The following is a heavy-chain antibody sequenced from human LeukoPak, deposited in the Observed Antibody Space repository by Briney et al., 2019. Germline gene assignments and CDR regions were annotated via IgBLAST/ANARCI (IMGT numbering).Heavy chain of an antibody. J-gene: IGHJ4*02. CDR1: GYTFTSYG. D-gene: IGHD2-2*01. CDR2: ISAYNGNT. Sequence: ASVKVSCKASGYTFTSYGISWVRQAPGQGLEWMGWISAYNGNTNYAQKLQGRVTMTTDTSTGTAYMELRSLRSDDTAVYYCARDYCSSTSCYPDYWGQGTLVTVSS. CDR3: ARDYCSSTSCYPDY. V-gene: IGHV1-18*01.